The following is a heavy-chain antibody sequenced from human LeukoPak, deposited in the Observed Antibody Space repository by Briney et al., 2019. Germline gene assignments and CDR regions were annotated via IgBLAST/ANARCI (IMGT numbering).Heavy chain of an antibody. CDR3: ARAPNRSITMVRGVIIYNYYFDY. Sequence: SETLSLTCTVSGGSISSSSYYWGWIRQPPGTGLEWIGSIYHSGSTYYNPSLKSRVTISVDTSKNQFSLKLSSVTAADTAVYYCARAPNRSITMVRGVIIYNYYFDYWGQGTLVTVSS. V-gene: IGHV4-39*07. CDR1: GGSISSSSYY. CDR2: IYHSGST. D-gene: IGHD3-10*01. J-gene: IGHJ4*02.